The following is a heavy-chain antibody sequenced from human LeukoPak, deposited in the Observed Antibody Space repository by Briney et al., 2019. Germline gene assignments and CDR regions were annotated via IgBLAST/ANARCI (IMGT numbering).Heavy chain of an antibody. Sequence: GGSLRLSCAASGFAFSSYSLNWVRQAPGKGLEWVSSISSSSSYIYYADSVKGRFTISRDNAKNSLYLQMNSLRAEDTAVYYCARAQTDYYDSSGYYYFDAFDIWGQGTMVTVSS. CDR3: ARAQTDYYDSSGYYYFDAFDI. V-gene: IGHV3-21*01. CDR2: ISSSSSYI. CDR1: GFAFSSYS. D-gene: IGHD3-22*01. J-gene: IGHJ3*02.